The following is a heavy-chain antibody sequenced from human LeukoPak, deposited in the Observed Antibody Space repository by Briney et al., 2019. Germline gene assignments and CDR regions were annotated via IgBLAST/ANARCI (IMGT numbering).Heavy chain of an antibody. V-gene: IGHV3-30*18. CDR1: GFTFSDYA. J-gene: IGHJ4*02. D-gene: IGHD3-16*01. CDR3: VKDDIVWGKWVPVF. CDR2: ITHDGGIQ. Sequence: GGSLRLSCAASGFTFSDYAIPWVRQAPGKGLEWVATITHDGGIQYYADSVRGRFTISRDNSRNTLYLQMNSLSVEDTAVYHCVKDDIVWGKWVPVFWGQGTLVTVSS.